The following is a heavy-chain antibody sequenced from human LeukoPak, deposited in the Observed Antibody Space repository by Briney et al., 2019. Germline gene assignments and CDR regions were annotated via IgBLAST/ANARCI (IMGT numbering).Heavy chain of an antibody. CDR1: GFTFSSYG. V-gene: IGHV3-33*01. D-gene: IGHD4-17*01. Sequence: GGSLRLSCAASGFTFSSYGMPWVRQAPGKGLEWVAVIWYDGSNKYYADSVKGRFTISRDNSKNTLYLQMNSLRAEDTAVYYCARDDYGDYPPDYYYYGMDVWGQGTTVTVSS. CDR2: IWYDGSNK. J-gene: IGHJ6*02. CDR3: ARDDYGDYPPDYYYYGMDV.